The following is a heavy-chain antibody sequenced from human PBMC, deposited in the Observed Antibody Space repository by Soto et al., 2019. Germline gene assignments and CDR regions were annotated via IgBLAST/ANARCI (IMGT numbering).Heavy chain of an antibody. J-gene: IGHJ6*02. CDR2: ISWDGGST. Sequence: GESLKISCAASGFTFDDYAMHWVRQAPGKGLEWVSLISWDGGSTYYADSVKGRFTISRDNSKNSLYLQMNSLRAEDTALYYCAKDSRYYDSSGYYYYGMDVWGQGTTVTVSS. D-gene: IGHD3-22*01. V-gene: IGHV3-43D*03. CDR3: AKDSRYYDSSGYYYYGMDV. CDR1: GFTFDDYA.